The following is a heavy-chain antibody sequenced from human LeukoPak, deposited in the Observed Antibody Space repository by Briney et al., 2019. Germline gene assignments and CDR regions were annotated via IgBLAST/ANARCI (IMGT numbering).Heavy chain of an antibody. V-gene: IGHV3-30*04. CDR1: GFTFKNFA. D-gene: IGHD6-6*01. CDR2: ISYDEKTQ. J-gene: IGHJ4*02. Sequence: GGSLRLSCAASGFTFKNFAVHWVRQTPGKELEWVAVISYDEKTQYYADSVKGRFTISRDNVQDTLYLQMNNLRPDDTAVYFCARDHWKSTDIEARPLDYWSQGTLVTVSS. CDR3: ARDHWKSTDIEARPLDY.